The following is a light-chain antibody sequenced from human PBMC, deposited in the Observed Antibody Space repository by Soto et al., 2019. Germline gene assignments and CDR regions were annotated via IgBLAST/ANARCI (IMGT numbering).Light chain of an antibody. CDR1: LDINNY. CDR3: QQYDNLPIT. Sequence: DTQMTQSPSSLSASVGDRVTITCQATLDINNYLNWYQHKPGKAPQLLIYDASNLETGVPSRFSGSGSGTEFTFPISSLQPEDIATYYCQQYDNLPITFGQGTRLEIK. V-gene: IGKV1-33*01. J-gene: IGKJ5*01. CDR2: DAS.